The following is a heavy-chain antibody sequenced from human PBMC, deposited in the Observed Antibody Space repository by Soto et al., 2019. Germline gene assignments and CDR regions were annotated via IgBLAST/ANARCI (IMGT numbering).Heavy chain of an antibody. V-gene: IGHV3-30*03. J-gene: IGHJ3*01. CDR2: ISYDGSNK. D-gene: IGHD1-26*01. Sequence: GGSLRLPCAASRLTFNIYDIYWVRQAPGKGLEWLALISYDGSNKYYADSVKGRFTISRDNSKNTLYLQMGRLRPDDTAVYHCAIIHSGSYGFDVWGQGTVVTVSS. CDR3: AIIHSGSYGFDV. CDR1: RLTFNIYD.